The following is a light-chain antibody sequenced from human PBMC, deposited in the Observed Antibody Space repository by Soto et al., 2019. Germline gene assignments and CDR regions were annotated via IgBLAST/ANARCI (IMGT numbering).Light chain of an antibody. J-gene: IGKJ1*01. CDR2: AAS. V-gene: IGKV1-39*01. CDR3: QENYSTPRT. CDR1: QSISSY. Sequence: DIQMTQSQSSLSASVGDRVTITCRASQSISSYLNWYQQKPGKAPKLLIYAASSLQSGVPSRFSGGGSWTDFTLTISSLQPEDFATCYGQENYSTPRTFGQGTKVEIK.